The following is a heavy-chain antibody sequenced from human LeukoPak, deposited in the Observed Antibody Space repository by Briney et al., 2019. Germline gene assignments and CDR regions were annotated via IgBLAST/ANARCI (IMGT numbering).Heavy chain of an antibody. D-gene: IGHD2-2*02. V-gene: IGHV3-33*01. CDR1: GFTFSSYS. J-gene: IGHJ5*02. Sequence: SGGSLRLSCAASGFTFSSYSMHWVRQAPGKGLEWVAVIWYDGSNKYYADSVKGRFTISRDNSKNTLYLQMNSLRAEDTAVYYCARESGRYCSSTSCYRFDPWGQGTLVTVSS. CDR2: IWYDGSNK. CDR3: ARESGRYCSSTSCYRFDP.